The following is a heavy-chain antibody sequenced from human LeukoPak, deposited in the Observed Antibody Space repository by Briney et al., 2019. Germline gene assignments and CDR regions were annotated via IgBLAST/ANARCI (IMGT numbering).Heavy chain of an antibody. Sequence: GASVKDSCKASGGTFSSYAISWVRQAPGQGLEWMGRIIPILGIANYAQKFQGRVTITADKSTSTAYMELSSLRSEDTAVYYCASRGDSSGYIDYWGQGTLVTVSS. V-gene: IGHV1-69*04. CDR3: ASRGDSSGYIDY. D-gene: IGHD3-22*01. CDR1: GGTFSSYA. CDR2: IIPILGIA. J-gene: IGHJ4*02.